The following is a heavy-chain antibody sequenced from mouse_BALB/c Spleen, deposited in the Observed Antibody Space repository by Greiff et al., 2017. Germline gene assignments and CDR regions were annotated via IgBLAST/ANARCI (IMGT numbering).Heavy chain of an antibody. CDR1: GFTFSSYG. J-gene: IGHJ3*01. D-gene: IGHD4-1*02. V-gene: IGHV5-6*01. Sequence: EVQLVESGGDLVKPGGSLKLSCAASGFTFSSYGMSWVRQTPDKRLEWVATISSGGSYTYYPDSVKGRFTISRDNAKNTLYLQMSSLKSEDTAMYYCARPQLGFAYWGQGTLVTVSA. CDR2: ISSGGSYT. CDR3: ARPQLGFAY.